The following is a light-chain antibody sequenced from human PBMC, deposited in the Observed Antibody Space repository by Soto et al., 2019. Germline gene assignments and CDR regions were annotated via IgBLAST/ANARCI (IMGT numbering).Light chain of an antibody. CDR3: SSYTSGSTSYV. Sequence: QSALPQPASVSGSPGQAITVSCTGTSSDVGGYNYVSWYQQHPGKAPKLIIYDVSDRPSGVSNRFSGSKSGNTASLTISGLQAEDEADYYCSSYTSGSTSYVFGTGTKVTVL. CDR1: SSDVGGYNY. CDR2: DVS. V-gene: IGLV2-14*03. J-gene: IGLJ1*01.